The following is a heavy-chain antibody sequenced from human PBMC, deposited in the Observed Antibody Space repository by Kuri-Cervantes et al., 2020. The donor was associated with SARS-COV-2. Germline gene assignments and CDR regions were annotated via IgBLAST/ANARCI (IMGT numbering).Heavy chain of an antibody. Sequence: ASVKVSCKASGYTFTSYGISWVRQAPGQGLEWMGWISAYNGNTNYAQKLQGRVTMTTDTSTSTAYMELSSLRSEDTAVYYCARAGPQAPAVKDYYYYYYMDVWGKGTTVTVSS. CDR3: ARAGPQAPAVKDYYYYYYMDV. CDR1: GYTFTSYG. CDR2: ISAYNGNT. D-gene: IGHD2-2*01. V-gene: IGHV1-18*01. J-gene: IGHJ6*03.